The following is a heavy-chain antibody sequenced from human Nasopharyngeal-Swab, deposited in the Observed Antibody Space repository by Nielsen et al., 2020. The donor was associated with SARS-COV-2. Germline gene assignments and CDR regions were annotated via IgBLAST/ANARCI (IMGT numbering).Heavy chain of an antibody. CDR2: FDPEDGET. CDR3: ATPIGYSSSWSFDY. CDR1: GFTFDDYA. D-gene: IGHD6-13*01. J-gene: IGHJ4*02. V-gene: IGHV1-24*01. Sequence: GGSLRLSCAASGFTFDDYAMHWVRQAPGKGLEWMGGFDPEDGETIYAQKFQGRVTMTEDTSTDTAYMELSSLRSEDTAVYYCATPIGYSSSWSFDYWGQGTLVTVSS.